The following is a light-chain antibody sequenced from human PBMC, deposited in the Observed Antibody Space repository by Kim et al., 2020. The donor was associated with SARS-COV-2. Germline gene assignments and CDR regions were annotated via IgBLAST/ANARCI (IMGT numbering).Light chain of an antibody. J-gene: IGLJ1*01. V-gene: IGLV1-44*01. CDR3: AAWDDSLSGHYV. CDR1: FSNIESNS. CDR2: SGN. Sequence: ELTQPPSESGTPGQRVTISCSGSFSNIESNSVTWYQHLPGTAPKLLIFSGNQRPSGVPDRFSGSKSGTSASLAISGLQSEDEGDYYCAAWDDSLSGHYVFGSGTKVTVL.